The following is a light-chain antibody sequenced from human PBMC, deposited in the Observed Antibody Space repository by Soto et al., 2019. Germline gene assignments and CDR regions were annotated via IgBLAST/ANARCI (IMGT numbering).Light chain of an antibody. Sequence: DIQMTQSPSSLSASVGDRVTISCRASQTITTYLNWYQQKPGKAPKLLIYAAASLHSGVPSRFSGSGSGTDFTLTIGSLQPEDFAAYYCQQTYRALWTFGQGTNLEIK. CDR2: AAA. V-gene: IGKV1-39*01. CDR1: QTITTY. CDR3: QQTYRALWT. J-gene: IGKJ1*01.